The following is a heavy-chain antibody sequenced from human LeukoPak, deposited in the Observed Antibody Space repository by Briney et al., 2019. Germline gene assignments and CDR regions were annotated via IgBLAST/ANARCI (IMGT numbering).Heavy chain of an antibody. CDR1: GGSISSYY. CDR2: IYYSGST. CDR3: AREGGYCSGGSCYSLDY. Sequence: SETLSLTCTVSGGSISSYYWSWIRQPPGKGLEWIRYIYYSGSTNYNPSLKSRVTISVDTSKNQFSLKLSSVTAADTAVYYCAREGGYCSGGSCYSLDYWGQGTLVTVSS. J-gene: IGHJ4*02. D-gene: IGHD2-15*01. V-gene: IGHV4-59*01.